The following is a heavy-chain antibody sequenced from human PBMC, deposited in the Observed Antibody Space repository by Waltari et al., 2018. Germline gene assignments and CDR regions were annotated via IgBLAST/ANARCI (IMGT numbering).Heavy chain of an antibody. CDR3: ARGRYYGSGSSGGY. D-gene: IGHD3-10*01. V-gene: IGHV3-48*01. CDR1: GFTFSSYS. CDR2: ISSSSSTI. J-gene: IGHJ4*02. Sequence: EVQLVESGGGLVQPGGSLRLSCAASGFTFSSYSMDWVRQAPGKGLEWVSYISSSSSTIYYADSVKGRFTISRDNAKNSLYLQMNSLRAEDTAVYYCARGRYYGSGSSGGYWGQGTLVTVSS.